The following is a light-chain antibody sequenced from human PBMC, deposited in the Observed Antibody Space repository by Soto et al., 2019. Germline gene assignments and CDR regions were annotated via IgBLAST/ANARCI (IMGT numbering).Light chain of an antibody. Sequence: EIVFTQSPATLSVSPGERATLSCRASQSVSSYLAWYQQKPGQAPRLLIYDASNRATGIPDRFSGSGSGTDFTLTISRLEPEDFAVYYCQQYGSSGTFGQGTKVDIK. CDR3: QQYGSSGT. CDR1: QSVSSY. CDR2: DAS. V-gene: IGKV3-20*01. J-gene: IGKJ1*01.